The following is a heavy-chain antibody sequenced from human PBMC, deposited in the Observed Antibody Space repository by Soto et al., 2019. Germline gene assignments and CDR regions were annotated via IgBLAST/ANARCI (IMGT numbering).Heavy chain of an antibody. D-gene: IGHD6-13*01. Sequence: SETLSLTCAVSGGSISSGGYSWSWIRQPPGKGLEWIGYIYHSGSTYYNPSLKSRVTISVDRSKNQFSLKLSSVTAADTAVYYCARESPLAAADTGGYFDYWGQGTLVTVSS. J-gene: IGHJ4*02. CDR2: IYHSGST. CDR1: GGSISSGGYS. V-gene: IGHV4-30-2*01. CDR3: ARESPLAAADTGGYFDY.